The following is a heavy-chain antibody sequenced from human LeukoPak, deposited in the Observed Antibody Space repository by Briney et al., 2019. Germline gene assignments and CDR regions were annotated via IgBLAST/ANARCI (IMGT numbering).Heavy chain of an antibody. CDR1: GGSISSTTYY. Sequence: PSETLSLTCIVSGGSISSTTYYWGWIRQPPGKGLEWLGSIYYSGSTWYNPSLKSRVTVSADTSKNQFSLKLTSVTAADTAVYYCARDRACSNGVCSYFDYWGQGTVVTVSS. CDR2: IYYSGST. CDR3: ARDRACSNGVCSYFDY. D-gene: IGHD2-8*01. J-gene: IGHJ4*02. V-gene: IGHV4-39*01.